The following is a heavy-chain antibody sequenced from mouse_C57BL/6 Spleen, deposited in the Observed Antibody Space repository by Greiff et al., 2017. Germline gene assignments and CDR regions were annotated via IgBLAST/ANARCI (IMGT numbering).Heavy chain of an antibody. CDR2: IYPGDGDT. D-gene: IGHD1-1*01. V-gene: IGHV1-82*01. Sequence: VQLQQSGPELVKPGASVKISCKASGYAFSSSWMNWVKQRPGKGLEWIGRIYPGDGDTNYNGKFKGKATLTADKSSSTAYMQLSSLTSEDSAVYFCASDYGVYFDVWGTGTTVTVSS. J-gene: IGHJ1*03. CDR3: ASDYGVYFDV. CDR1: GYAFSSSW.